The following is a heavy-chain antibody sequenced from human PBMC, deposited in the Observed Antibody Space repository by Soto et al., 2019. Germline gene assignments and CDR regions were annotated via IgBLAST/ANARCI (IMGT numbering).Heavy chain of an antibody. CDR2: ISYDGNDQ. CDR3: ARDMSHGSASGRFGY. Sequence: GGSLRLSCAASGFTFSDYPLHWVRRAPGKGLEWVTVISYDGNDQSYSDSVKGRFTISRNNSKTTVYLQMNSLRADDMAVYHCARDMSHGSASGRFGYLGQGTLVTVSS. D-gene: IGHD3-10*01. V-gene: IGHV3-30-3*01. CDR1: GFTFSDYP. J-gene: IGHJ4*02.